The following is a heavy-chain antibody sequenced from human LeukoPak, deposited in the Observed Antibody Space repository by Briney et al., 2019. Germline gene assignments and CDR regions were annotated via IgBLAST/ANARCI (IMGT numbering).Heavy chain of an antibody. Sequence: ASVKVSCRASGYTFSSYDINWVRQATGQGLEWMGGMNPNSGNTGYAQKFQGRVTMTRSTSISTAYMELSSLRSEDTAVYYCARGQWEEYYYYMDVWGKGTTVTVSS. V-gene: IGHV1-8*01. J-gene: IGHJ6*03. CDR2: MNPNSGNT. CDR1: GYTFSSYD. D-gene: IGHD1-26*01. CDR3: ARGQWEEYYYYMDV.